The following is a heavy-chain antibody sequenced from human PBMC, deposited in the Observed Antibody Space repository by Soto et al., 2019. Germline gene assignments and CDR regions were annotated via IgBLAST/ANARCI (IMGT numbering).Heavy chain of an antibody. J-gene: IGHJ4*02. Sequence: GGSLRLSCAASGFTFINFAMSWVRQAPGKGLEWVASVSNGGVTTYYADSVKGRFTISRDNSKNTLYLQMNSLRAEDTAVYYCAKDRGYSSSYWGQGTLVTVSS. D-gene: IGHD6-6*01. CDR3: AKDRGYSSSY. V-gene: IGHV3-23*01. CDR1: GFTFINFA. CDR2: VSNGGVTT.